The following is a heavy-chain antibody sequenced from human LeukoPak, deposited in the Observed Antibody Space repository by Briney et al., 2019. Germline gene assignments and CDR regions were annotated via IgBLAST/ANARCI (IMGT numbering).Heavy chain of an antibody. Sequence: GSLRLSCAASGFTFSSYGMHWVRQAPGKGLEWVAFIRYDGSDKFYADSVKGRFTISRDNSKNTLFLQMNSLRAEDTAVYYCARGDFRWEMATTIAFDIWGRGTMVTVSS. CDR2: IRYDGSDK. J-gene: IGHJ3*02. V-gene: IGHV3-30*02. CDR3: ARGDFRWEMATTIAFDI. CDR1: GFTFSSYG. D-gene: IGHD5-24*01.